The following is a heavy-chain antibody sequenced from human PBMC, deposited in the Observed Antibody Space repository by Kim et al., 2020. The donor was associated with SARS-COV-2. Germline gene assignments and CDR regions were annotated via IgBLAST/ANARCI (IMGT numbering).Heavy chain of an antibody. CDR2: ISWNSGSI. Sequence: GGSLRLSCAASGFTFGDYAMHWVRQAPGKGLEWVSGISWNSGSIGYADSVKGRFTISRDNAKNSLYLQMNSLRAEDTALYYCAKRAYRSGWYWGYFDYWGQGTLVTVSS. V-gene: IGHV3-9*01. D-gene: IGHD6-19*01. CDR3: AKRAYRSGWYWGYFDY. J-gene: IGHJ4*02. CDR1: GFTFGDYA.